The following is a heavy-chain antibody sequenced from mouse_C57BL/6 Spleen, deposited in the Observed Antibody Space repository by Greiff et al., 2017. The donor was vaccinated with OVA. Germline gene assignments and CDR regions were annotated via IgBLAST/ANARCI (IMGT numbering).Heavy chain of an antibody. CDR2: INPGSGGT. V-gene: IGHV1-54*01. Sequence: VKLMESGAELVRPGTSVKVSCKASGYAFTNYLIEWVKQRPGQGLEWIGVINPGSGGTNYNEKFKGKATLTADKSSSTAYMQLSSLTSEDSAVYFCARCDDRFAYWGQGTLVTVSA. J-gene: IGHJ3*01. CDR3: ARCDDRFAY. D-gene: IGHD2-12*01. CDR1: GYAFTNYL.